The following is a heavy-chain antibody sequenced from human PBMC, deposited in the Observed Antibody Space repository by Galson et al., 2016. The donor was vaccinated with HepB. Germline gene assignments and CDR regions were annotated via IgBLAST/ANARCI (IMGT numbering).Heavy chain of an antibody. Sequence: SLRLSCAASGFTFSTYAMHRVRQAPGKGLAWVAVISYDGNKKYYAASVNGTFTIATDNSENTLQLQMHSLRAEDTAVYYCARDEDDPSYTIDFWGQGTLVSVSS. CDR2: ISYDGNKK. J-gene: IGHJ4*02. CDR3: ARDEDDPSYTIDF. CDR1: GFTFSTYA. D-gene: IGHD3-10*01. V-gene: IGHV3-30-3*01.